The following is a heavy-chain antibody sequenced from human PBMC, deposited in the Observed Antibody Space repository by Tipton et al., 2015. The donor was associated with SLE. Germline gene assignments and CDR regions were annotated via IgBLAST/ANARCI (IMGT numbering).Heavy chain of an antibody. J-gene: IGHJ5*02. Sequence: QSGPEVKKPGASVRVSCKASGSTFTGYWLHWVRQAPGQGLEWMGWTNPDTGGTNYAQKFQGRVTMTRDTSITTAYLELSGLTSDDTAVYYCAKNIGGDASWGQGTLVTVSS. CDR1: GSTFTGYW. CDR2: TNPDTGGT. CDR3: AKNIGGDAS. V-gene: IGHV1-2*02. D-gene: IGHD2/OR15-2a*01.